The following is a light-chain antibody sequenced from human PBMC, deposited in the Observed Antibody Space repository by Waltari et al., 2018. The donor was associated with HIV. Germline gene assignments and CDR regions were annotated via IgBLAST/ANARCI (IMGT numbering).Light chain of an antibody. J-gene: IGLJ1*01. CDR1: SPNIGAGYD. CDR3: QSYDSSLSALYV. Sequence: QSVLTQPPSVSGAPGQRVPISCTGSSPNIGAGYDVHWYQQLPGTAPKLLIYGNSNRPSGVPDRFSGSKSGTSASLAITGLQAEDEADYYCQSYDSSLSALYVFGTGTKVTVL. CDR2: GNS. V-gene: IGLV1-40*01.